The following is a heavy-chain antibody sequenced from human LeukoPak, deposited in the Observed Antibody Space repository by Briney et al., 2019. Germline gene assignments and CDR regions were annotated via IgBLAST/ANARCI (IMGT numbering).Heavy chain of an antibody. V-gene: IGHV3-48*04. Sequence: GGSLRLSCAASGFTVSSNYMSWVRQAPGKGLEWVSYISSRSGTTYYADSVKGRFTISRDNAKNSLYLQMNTLRAEDTAVYYCAREVSGYISGWDASDIWGQGTMVTVSS. CDR1: GFTVSSNY. D-gene: IGHD6-19*01. J-gene: IGHJ3*02. CDR2: ISSRSGTT. CDR3: AREVSGYISGWDASDI.